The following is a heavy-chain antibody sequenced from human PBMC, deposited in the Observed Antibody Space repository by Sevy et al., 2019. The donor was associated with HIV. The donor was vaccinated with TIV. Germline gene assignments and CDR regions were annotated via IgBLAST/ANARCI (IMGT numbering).Heavy chain of an antibody. D-gene: IGHD5-12*01. CDR2: IRYDGSNK. V-gene: IGHV3-30*02. Sequence: VGSLRLSCAASGFTFSSYGMHWVRQAPGKGLEWVAFIRYDGSNKYYADSVKGRFTISRDNSKNTLYLQMNSLRAEDTAVYYCAKTEYSGYDPPLYFDYWGQGTLVTVSS. CDR1: GFTFSSYG. CDR3: AKTEYSGYDPPLYFDY. J-gene: IGHJ4*02.